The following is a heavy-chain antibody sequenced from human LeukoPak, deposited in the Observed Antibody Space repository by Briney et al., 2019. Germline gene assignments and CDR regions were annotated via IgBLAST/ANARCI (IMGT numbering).Heavy chain of an antibody. Sequence: GGSLRLSCAASGFTFSSYAMSWVRQAPGKGLEWVSGISGSGGSTYYADSVKGRFTISRDNSKNTLYLQMNSLRAEDTAVYYCATKRGYGYGYDYWGQGTLVTVSS. J-gene: IGHJ4*02. V-gene: IGHV3-23*01. CDR3: ATKRGYGYGYDY. D-gene: IGHD5-18*01. CDR1: GFTFSSYA. CDR2: ISGSGGST.